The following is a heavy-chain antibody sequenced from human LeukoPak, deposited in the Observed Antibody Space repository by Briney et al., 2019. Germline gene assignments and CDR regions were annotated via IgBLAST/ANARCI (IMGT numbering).Heavy chain of an antibody. CDR1: GYTFTGYG. D-gene: IGHD3-22*01. Sequence: ASVKVSCKASGYTFTGYGISWVRQAPGQGLEWMGWISAYNGNTNYAQKLQGRVTMTTDTSTSTAYMELRSLRSDDTAVYYCARDFYYYDSSGYYYDYWGQGTLVTVSS. CDR2: ISAYNGNT. J-gene: IGHJ4*02. CDR3: ARDFYYYDSSGYYYDY. V-gene: IGHV1-18*01.